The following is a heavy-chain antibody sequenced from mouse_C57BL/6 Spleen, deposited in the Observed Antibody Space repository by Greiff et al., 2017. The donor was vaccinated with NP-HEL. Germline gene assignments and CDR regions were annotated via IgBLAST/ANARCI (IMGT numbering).Heavy chain of an antibody. V-gene: IGHV1-81*01. Sequence: QVQLQQSGAELARPGASVKLSCKASGYTFTSYGISWVKQRTGQGLEWIGEIYPRSGNTYYNEKFKGKATLTADKSSSTAYMELRSLTSEDSAVYFCARAHDYGSSYGYFDVWGTGTTVTVSS. CDR2: IYPRSGNT. J-gene: IGHJ1*03. D-gene: IGHD1-1*01. CDR1: GYTFTSYG. CDR3: ARAHDYGSSYGYFDV.